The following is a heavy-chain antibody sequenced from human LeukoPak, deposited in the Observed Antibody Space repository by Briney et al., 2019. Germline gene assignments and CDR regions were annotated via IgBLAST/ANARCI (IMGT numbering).Heavy chain of an antibody. CDR2: INWNGGST. V-gene: IGHV3-20*04. J-gene: IGHJ4*02. Sequence: PGGSLRLSCAASGFTFDDYGMSWVRQAPGKGLEWVSGINWNGGSTGYADSVRGRFTISRDNARNSLYLQMNSLRAEDTALYYCATITVTTAGDYWGQGTLVTVSS. D-gene: IGHD4-17*01. CDR1: GFTFDDYG. CDR3: ATITVTTAGDY.